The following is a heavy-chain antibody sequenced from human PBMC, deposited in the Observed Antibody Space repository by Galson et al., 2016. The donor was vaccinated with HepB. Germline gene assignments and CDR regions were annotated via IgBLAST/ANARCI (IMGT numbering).Heavy chain of an antibody. CDR3: AKGQGLIDY. V-gene: IGHV3-23*01. CDR2: ISGSGGTT. Sequence: SLRLSCAASGFTFSSYAMSWVRQAPGTGLEWVSVISGSGGTTYYADSVKGRFTISRDNSKSTLYLQMNSLRVEDTALYYCAKGQGLIDYWGQGTLVTVSS. J-gene: IGHJ4*02. CDR1: GFTFSSYA.